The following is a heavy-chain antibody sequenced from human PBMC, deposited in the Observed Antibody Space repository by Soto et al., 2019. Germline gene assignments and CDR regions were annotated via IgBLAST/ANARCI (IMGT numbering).Heavy chain of an antibody. Sequence: PGGSLILSCAASGFTFSSYGMHWVRQAPGKGLEWVAVISYDGSNKYYADSVKGRFTISRDNSKNTLYLQMNSLRAEDTAVYYCAKVYKPIEYSSASKWKYNWFYPWGQRTTVTVYS. J-gene: IGHJ5*02. CDR2: ISYDGSNK. CDR1: GFTFSSYG. V-gene: IGHV3-30*18. CDR3: AKVYKPIEYSSASKWKYNWFYP. D-gene: IGHD6-6*01.